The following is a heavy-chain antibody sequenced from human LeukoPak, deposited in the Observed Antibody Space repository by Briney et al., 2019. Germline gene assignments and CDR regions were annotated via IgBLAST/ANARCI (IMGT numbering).Heavy chain of an antibody. V-gene: IGHV3-21*01. CDR2: ITSRSTYI. D-gene: IGHD5-24*01. CDR1: GFTFSSYS. Sequence: GGSLRLSCAASGFTFSSYSMNWVRQAPGKGLEWVSSITSRSTYIQYADAVKGRFTISRDNAKNSLYLQMNSLRVEDTAVYYCAAINIAQLPIRVYWGQGTLVTVSS. CDR3: AAINIAQLPIRVY. J-gene: IGHJ4*02.